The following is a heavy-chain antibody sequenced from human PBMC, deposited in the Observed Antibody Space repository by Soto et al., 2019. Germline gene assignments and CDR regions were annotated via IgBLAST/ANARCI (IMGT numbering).Heavy chain of an antibody. J-gene: IGHJ6*02. CDR3: ARDPTFSLTLHHYGMCV. V-gene: IGHV1-46*01. CDR2: INPSGGSA. Sequence: QVQLMQSGAEVKKPGASVKESCKASGYTFTTYYIHWVRQAPGQGPEWMGIINPSGGSATRGGSAHYARKCQGRAHRTRDTSPRTDSMDVSRLTSEDTAVYYCARDPTFSLTLHHYGMCVWGQGTTVTVSS. CDR1: GYTFTTYY.